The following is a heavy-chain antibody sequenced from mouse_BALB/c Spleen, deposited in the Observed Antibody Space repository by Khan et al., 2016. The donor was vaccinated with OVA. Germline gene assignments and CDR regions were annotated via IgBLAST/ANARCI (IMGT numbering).Heavy chain of an antibody. CDR1: GYTFTTYT. J-gene: IGHJ3*01. CDR3: AREGAYYRSDSWFSY. V-gene: IGHV1-4*01. Sequence: QVQLKESGAELARPGASVKMSCKASGYTFTTYTMHWVKQRPGQGLEWIGYINPSNGYTNYNQKFKDKSTLTADKSSSTAYMQLSSLTSDYSAVYYCAREGAYYRSDSWFSYWGQGTLVTVSA. D-gene: IGHD2-14*01. CDR2: INPSNGYT.